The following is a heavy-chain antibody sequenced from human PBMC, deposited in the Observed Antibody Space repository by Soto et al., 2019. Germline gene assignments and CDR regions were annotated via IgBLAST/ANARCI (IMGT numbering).Heavy chain of an antibody. J-gene: IGHJ1*01. CDR2: ISGSGGST. CDR1: GFTFSSYA. D-gene: IGHD3-10*01. Sequence: EVQLLESGGGLVQPGGSLRLSCAASGFTFSSYAMSWVRQAPGKGLEWVSAISGSGGSTYYADSVKGRFTISRDNSKNTLYLQMNSLSAEDTAVYYCATSPFGESVYFQHWGQGTLVTVSS. CDR3: ATSPFGESVYFQH. V-gene: IGHV3-23*01.